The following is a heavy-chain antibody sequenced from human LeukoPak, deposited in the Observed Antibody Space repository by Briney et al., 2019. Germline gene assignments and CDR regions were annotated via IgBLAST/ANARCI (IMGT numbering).Heavy chain of an antibody. J-gene: IGHJ2*01. V-gene: IGHV4-38-2*02. Sequence: SETLSLTCTVSGYSISSGYYWGWIRQPPGKGLEWIGSIYHSGSTYYNPSLKSRVTTSVDTSKNQFSLKLSSVTAADTAVYYCARGGYCTNGVCYTVGWYFDLWGRGTLVTVSS. CDR1: GYSISSGYY. CDR2: IYHSGST. CDR3: ARGGYCTNGVCYTVGWYFDL. D-gene: IGHD2-8*01.